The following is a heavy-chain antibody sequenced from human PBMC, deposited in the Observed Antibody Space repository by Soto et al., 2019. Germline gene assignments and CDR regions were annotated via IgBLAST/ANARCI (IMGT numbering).Heavy chain of an antibody. J-gene: IGHJ4*02. CDR3: ATSAAAPGNY. D-gene: IGHD6-13*01. V-gene: IGHV3-7*01. Sequence: SWVRQAPGKGLEWVANIKQDGSDKYYVDSVKGRFTISRDNAKNSLYLQMNSLRAEDTAVYYCATSAAAPGNYWGQGTLVTVSS. CDR2: IKQDGSDK.